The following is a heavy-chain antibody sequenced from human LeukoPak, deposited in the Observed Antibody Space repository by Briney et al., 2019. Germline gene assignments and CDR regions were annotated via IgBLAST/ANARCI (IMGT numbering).Heavy chain of an antibody. CDR2: IKKDGSEK. J-gene: IGHJ5*02. Sequence: PGGSLRLSCAASGFTFSSYWMSWVRQAPGKGLEWVANIKKDGSEKYYVDSVKGRFTISRDNAKNSLYLQMNSLRAEDTAVYYCAKDSNGARFDPWGQGTLVTVSS. CDR3: AKDSNGARFDP. D-gene: IGHD2-8*01. CDR1: GFTFSSYW. V-gene: IGHV3-7*03.